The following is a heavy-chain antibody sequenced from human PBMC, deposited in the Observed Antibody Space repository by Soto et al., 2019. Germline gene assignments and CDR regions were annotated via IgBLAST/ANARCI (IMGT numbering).Heavy chain of an antibody. J-gene: IGHJ6*02. V-gene: IGHV3-23*01. CDR2: IGGTGGSR. D-gene: IGHD3-22*01. CDR3: ANDVFSSGRERDV. CDR1: GLTFSTYA. Sequence: EVQLLESGGGLVQPGGSLRLSCVASGLTFSTYAMNWVRHAPGKGLEWVSIIGGTGGSRDYADSVKGRFTISRDDSRNTLYLQMDSLRVEDTAVYYCANDVFSSGRERDVWGHGTKVAVSS.